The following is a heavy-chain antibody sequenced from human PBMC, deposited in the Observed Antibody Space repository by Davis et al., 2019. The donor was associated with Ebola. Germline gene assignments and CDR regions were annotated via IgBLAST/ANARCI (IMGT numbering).Heavy chain of an antibody. CDR3: VDSSGMN. CDR2: INPSGGST. Sequence: ASVKVSCKASGYTFTSYGISWVRQAPGQGLEWMGIINPSGGSTSYAQKFQGRVTMTRDTSTSTVYMELRSLRSDDTAVYYCVDSSGMNWGQGTLVTVSS. J-gene: IGHJ4*02. V-gene: IGHV1-46*01. CDR1: GYTFTSYG. D-gene: IGHD3-22*01.